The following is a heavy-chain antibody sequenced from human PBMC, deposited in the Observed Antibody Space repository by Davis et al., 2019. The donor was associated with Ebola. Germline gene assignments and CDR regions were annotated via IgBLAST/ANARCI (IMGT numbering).Heavy chain of an antibody. J-gene: IGHJ5*02. CDR1: GYTFTGYY. CDR3: ARGITMVRGEGWFDP. CDR2: ISAYNGNT. D-gene: IGHD3-10*01. Sequence: ASVKVSCKASGYTFTGYYMHWVRQAPGQGLEWMGWISAYNGNTNYAQKLRDRVTMTTDTSTSTAYMELRSLRSDDTALYYCARGITMVRGEGWFDPWGQGTLVSVSS. V-gene: IGHV1-18*04.